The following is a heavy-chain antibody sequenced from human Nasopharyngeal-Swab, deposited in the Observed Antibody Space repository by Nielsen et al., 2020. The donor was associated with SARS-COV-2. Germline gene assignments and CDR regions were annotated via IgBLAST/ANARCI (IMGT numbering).Heavy chain of an antibody. Sequence: GESLKISCAASGFTFSSYWMHWVRQAPGEGLVWVSRMNSDGSRTSYADSVKGRFTISRDNAKNTLYLQMNSLRAEDTAVYYCARGAVAGRNAFDIWGQGTLVTVSS. CDR3: ARGAVAGRNAFDI. CDR1: GFTFSSYW. CDR2: MNSDGSRT. J-gene: IGHJ3*02. D-gene: IGHD6-19*01. V-gene: IGHV3-74*01.